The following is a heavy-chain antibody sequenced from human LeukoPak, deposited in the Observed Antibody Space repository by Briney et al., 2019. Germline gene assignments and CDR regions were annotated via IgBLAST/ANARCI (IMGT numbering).Heavy chain of an antibody. CDR2: IYHSGST. V-gene: IGHV4-4*02. Sequence: SGTLSRTCAVSGGSISSSNWWSWVRQPPGKGLEWIGEIYHSGSTNYNPTLKSRVTISVDKSKNQFSLQMTSVTAADTAVYYCARWIVGATTSFDCWGQGTLVTVSS. D-gene: IGHD1-26*01. CDR1: GGSISSSNW. J-gene: IGHJ4*02. CDR3: ARWIVGATTSFDC.